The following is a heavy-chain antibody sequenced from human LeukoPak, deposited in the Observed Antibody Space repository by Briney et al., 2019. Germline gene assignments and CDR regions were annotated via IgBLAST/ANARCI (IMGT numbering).Heavy chain of an antibody. V-gene: IGHV1-18*01. Sequence: ASVKVSCKASGYTFTSYGISWVRQAPGQGLEWMGWISAYNGNTNYAQKLQGRVTMTTDTFTSTAYMELRSLRSDDTAVYYCARDRCSGGSCYLNYYYYYGMDVWGQGTTVTVSS. D-gene: IGHD2-15*01. CDR1: GYTFTSYG. J-gene: IGHJ6*02. CDR2: ISAYNGNT. CDR3: ARDRCSGGSCYLNYYYYYGMDV.